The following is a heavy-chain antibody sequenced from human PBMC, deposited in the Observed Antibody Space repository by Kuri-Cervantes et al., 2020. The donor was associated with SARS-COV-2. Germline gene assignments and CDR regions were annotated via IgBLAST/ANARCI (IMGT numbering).Heavy chain of an antibody. V-gene: IGHV4-4*07. J-gene: IGHJ4*02. CDR1: GGSISSYY. CDR3: ARVALSRPGYSGYDLDY. CDR2: IYTSGST. D-gene: IGHD5-12*01. Sequence: GSLRLSCTVSGGSISSYYWSGIRQPAGKGLEWIGRIYTSGSTNYNPSLKSRVTMSVDTSKNQFSLKLSPVTAADTAVYYCARVALSRPGYSGYDLDYWGQGTRVTGSS.